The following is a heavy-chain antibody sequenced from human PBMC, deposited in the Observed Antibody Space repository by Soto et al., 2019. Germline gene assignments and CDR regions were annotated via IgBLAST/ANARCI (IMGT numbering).Heavy chain of an antibody. J-gene: IGHJ3*02. Sequence: GGSLRLSCAASGFTFSSYAMSWVRQPQGKGLEWVSAISGSGGSTYYADSVKGRFTISRDNSKNTLYLQMNSLRAEDTAVYYCSIVRGSWYFDAFDIWGQGTMVTVSS. CDR2: ISGSGGST. D-gene: IGHD6-13*01. CDR3: SIVRGSWYFDAFDI. V-gene: IGHV3-23*01. CDR1: GFTFSSYA.